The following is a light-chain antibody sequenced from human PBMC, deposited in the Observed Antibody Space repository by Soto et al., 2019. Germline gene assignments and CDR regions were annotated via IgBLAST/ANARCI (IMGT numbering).Light chain of an antibody. CDR3: HHFGSLPET. CDR2: SAS. CDR1: QSVASSY. Sequence: EVVLTQSPGTLSLSPGERVTLSCRASQSVASSYLAWYQQQPGRAPRLLFYSASSRATGIPDRFSGSGSGTDFTLTISTLEPEDFAVYYCHHFGSLPETFGQGTNVE. J-gene: IGKJ1*01. V-gene: IGKV3-20*01.